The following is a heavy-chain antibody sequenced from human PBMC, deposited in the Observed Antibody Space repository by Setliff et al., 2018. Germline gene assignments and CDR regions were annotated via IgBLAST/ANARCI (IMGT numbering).Heavy chain of an antibody. CDR3: AREGVDSRSSGAFVI. D-gene: IGHD6-6*01. Sequence: AASVKVSCKASGYVFSAYYIYWVRQAPGQGLEWMGWISAYNGNTNYAQKLQGRVTMTTDTSTSTAYMELRSLRSEDTAVYYCAREGVDSRSSGAFVIWGQGTMVTVSS. CDR1: GYVFSAYY. V-gene: IGHV1-18*04. J-gene: IGHJ3*02. CDR2: ISAYNGNT.